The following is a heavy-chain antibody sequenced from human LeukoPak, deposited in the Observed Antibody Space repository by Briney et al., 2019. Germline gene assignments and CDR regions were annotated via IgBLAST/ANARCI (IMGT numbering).Heavy chain of an antibody. CDR1: GFTFSDYA. CDR3: AKDSSSWYYYYYYMDV. D-gene: IGHD6-13*01. V-gene: IGHV3-23*01. CDR2: ISGSGGST. J-gene: IGHJ6*03. Sequence: GGSLRLSCAASGFTFSDYAMSWVRQAPGKGLEWVSAISGSGGSTYYADSVKGRFTISRDNSKNTLYLQMNSLRAEDTAVYYCAKDSSSWYYYYYYMDVWGKGTTVTVSS.